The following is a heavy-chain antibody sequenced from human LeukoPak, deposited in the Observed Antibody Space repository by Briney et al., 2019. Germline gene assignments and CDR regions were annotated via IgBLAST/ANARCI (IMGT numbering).Heavy chain of an antibody. J-gene: IGHJ4*02. Sequence: GGSLILSCAASGFTFSSYWMTWVRQAPGKGLEWVASIKQDGSEKYYVDSVKGRFTISRDNARSSLYLQMSSLRADDTAVYYCARDGAFRIYDYWGQGSLVTVSS. CDR1: GFTFSSYW. V-gene: IGHV3-7*01. CDR2: IKQDGSEK. D-gene: IGHD3-3*02. CDR3: ARDGAFRIYDY.